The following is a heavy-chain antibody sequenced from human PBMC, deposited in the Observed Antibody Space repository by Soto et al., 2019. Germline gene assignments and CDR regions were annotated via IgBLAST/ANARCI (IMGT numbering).Heavy chain of an antibody. J-gene: IGHJ5*02. Sequence: SLRLSCAASGFTFSDYYMSWIRQAPGKGLEWVSYISSNGSYTNYADSVKGRFTISRDNSKNSLYLQMNSLRTEDTALYYCAKDIRDAAAGSNWFDPWGQGTLVTVSS. D-gene: IGHD6-13*01. CDR3: AKDIRDAAAGSNWFDP. V-gene: IGHV3-11*05. CDR1: GFTFSDYY. CDR2: ISSNGSYT.